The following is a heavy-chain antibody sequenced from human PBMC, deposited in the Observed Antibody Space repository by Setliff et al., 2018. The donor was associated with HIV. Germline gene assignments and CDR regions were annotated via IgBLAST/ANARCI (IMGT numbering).Heavy chain of an antibody. V-gene: IGHV4-39*01. J-gene: IGHJ6*03. CDR2: INFSGDT. CDR3: ARQREVYGTVYYYYMDV. Sequence: SETLSLTCTVSGGSISSTTYWGWIRQSPGAGLEWIGNINFSGDTYNNPSLKGRVTISVDTSKNQFSLKLSSVTAADTAVYYCARQREVYGTVYYYYMDVWGKGTTVTVSS. D-gene: IGHD4-17*01. CDR1: GGSISSTTY.